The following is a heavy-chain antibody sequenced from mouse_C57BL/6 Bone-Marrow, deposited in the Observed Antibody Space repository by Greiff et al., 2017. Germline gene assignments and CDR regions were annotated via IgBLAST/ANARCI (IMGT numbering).Heavy chain of an antibody. D-gene: IGHD1-1*01. CDR2: IWSGGST. V-gene: IGHV2-2*01. CDR1: GFSLTSYG. J-gene: IGHJ1*03. Sequence: VQLVESGPGLVQPSQSLSITCTVSGFSLTSYGVHWVRQSPGKGLEWLGVIWSGGSTDYNAAFISRLSISKDNTKSQVFFKMNSLQADDTAIYYSARKGYGSSCWYFDVWGTGTTVTVSS. CDR3: ARKGYGSSCWYFDV.